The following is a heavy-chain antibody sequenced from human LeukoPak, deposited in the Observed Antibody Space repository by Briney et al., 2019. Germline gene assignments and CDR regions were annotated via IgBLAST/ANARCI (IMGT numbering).Heavy chain of an antibody. CDR3: ARGQDDRSGTFDY. CDR2: MSPSGTT. V-gene: IGHV4-61*01. CDR1: GDSVSSGNNY. J-gene: IGHJ4*02. Sequence: SETLSLTCTVSGDSVSSGNNYLSWIRQPPRKGLDWITYMSPSGTTKYNPSLKSRVTTSVDTSRTQFSLRLSSVTAADTAVYYCARGQDDRSGTFDYWGQGILVTVSS. D-gene: IGHD3-22*01.